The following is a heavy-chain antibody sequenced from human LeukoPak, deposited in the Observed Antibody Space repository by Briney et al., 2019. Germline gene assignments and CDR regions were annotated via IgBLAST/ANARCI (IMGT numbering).Heavy chain of an antibody. CDR3: AELGITMIGGV. D-gene: IGHD3-10*02. J-gene: IGHJ6*04. Sequence: GGSLRLSCTVSGFSVSDNSMSWVRQAPGKGLEWVSFIYSGTTHYADSVKGRFTISRDNAKNSLYLQMNSLRAEDTAVYYCAELGITMIGGVWGKGTTVTISS. CDR2: IYSGTT. CDR1: GFSVSDNS. V-gene: IGHV3-69-1*02.